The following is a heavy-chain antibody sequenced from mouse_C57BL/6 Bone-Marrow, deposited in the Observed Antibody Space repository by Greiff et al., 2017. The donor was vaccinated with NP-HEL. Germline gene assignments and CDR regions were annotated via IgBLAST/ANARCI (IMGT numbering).Heavy chain of an antibody. D-gene: IGHD6-2*01. CDR2: IDPENGDT. CDR1: GFNIKDDY. CDR3: TTGVSYAMDY. J-gene: IGHJ4*01. V-gene: IGHV14-4*01. Sequence: VQLKQSGAELVRPGASVKLSCTASGFNIKDDYMHWVKQRPEQGLEWIGWIDPENGDTEYASKFQGKATITADTSSNTAYLQLSSLTSEDTAVYYCTTGVSYAMDYWGQGISVTVSS.